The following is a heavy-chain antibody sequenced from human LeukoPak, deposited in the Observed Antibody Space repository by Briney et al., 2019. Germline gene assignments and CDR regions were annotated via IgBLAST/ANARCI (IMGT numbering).Heavy chain of an antibody. D-gene: IGHD3-22*01. Sequence: PSETLSLTCAVCGGSFSGYYWSWIRQPPGKGLEWIGEINHSGSTNYNPSLKSRVTISVDTSKNQFSLKLSSVTAADTAVYYCARGHTYYYDSSGPDYWGQGTLVTVSS. J-gene: IGHJ4*02. CDR1: GGSFSGYY. CDR3: ARGHTYYYDSSGPDY. CDR2: INHSGST. V-gene: IGHV4-34*01.